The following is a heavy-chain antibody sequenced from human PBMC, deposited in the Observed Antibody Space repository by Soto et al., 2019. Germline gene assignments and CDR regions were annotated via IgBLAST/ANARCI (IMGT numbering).Heavy chain of an antibody. V-gene: IGHV4-59*01. CDR3: ATINGYYGGLVDY. J-gene: IGHJ4*02. Sequence: QVQLQESGPGLVKPSETLSLTCTVSGGSISSYYWSWIRQPPGKGLEWIGYIYYSGSTNYNPSLKSRVTISVDTSKNQFSLKLSSVTAADTAVYYCATINGYYGGLVDYWGQGTRVTVSS. CDR1: GGSISSYY. D-gene: IGHD2-15*01. CDR2: IYYSGST.